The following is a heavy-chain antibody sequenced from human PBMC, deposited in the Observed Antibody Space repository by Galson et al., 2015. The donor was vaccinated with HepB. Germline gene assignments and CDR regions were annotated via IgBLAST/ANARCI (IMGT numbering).Heavy chain of an antibody. Sequence: LRLSCAASGFTFRSYPMTWVRQAPGKGLEWVSAISGSGVSTFYADSVKGRSTISRDNSKNTLYLQMNSLRAEDTAVYYCAKGWSSLDSSGYSLDAFHIWGQGTMVTFSS. J-gene: IGHJ3*02. CDR2: ISGSGVST. CDR3: AKGWSSLDSSGYSLDAFHI. CDR1: GFTFRSYP. V-gene: IGHV3-23*01. D-gene: IGHD3-22*01.